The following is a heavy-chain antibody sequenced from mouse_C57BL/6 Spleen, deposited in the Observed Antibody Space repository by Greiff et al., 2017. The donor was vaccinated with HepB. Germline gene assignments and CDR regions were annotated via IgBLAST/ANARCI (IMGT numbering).Heavy chain of an antibody. V-gene: IGHV1-69*01. CDR1: GYTFTSYW. J-gene: IGHJ3*01. CDR2: IDPSDSYT. D-gene: IGHD1-1*01. Sequence: VQLQQPGAELVMPGASVKLSCKASGYTFTSYWMHWVKQRPGQGLEWIGEIDPSDSYTNYNQKFKGKSTLTVDKSSSTAYMQLSSLTSEDAAVYYCARNGYGSTHPWFAYWGQGTLVTVSA. CDR3: ARNGYGSTHPWFAY.